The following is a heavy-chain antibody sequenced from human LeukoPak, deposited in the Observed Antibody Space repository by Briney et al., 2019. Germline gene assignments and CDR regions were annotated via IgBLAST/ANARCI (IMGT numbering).Heavy chain of an antibody. D-gene: IGHD3-10*01. J-gene: IGHJ6*02. CDR3: ASPYGSGDLGSQYYYYGMDV. CDR1: GGTFSSYA. CDR2: IIPIFGTA. Sequence: ASVKVSCKASGGTFSSYAISWVRQAPGQGLEWMGGIIPIFGTANYAQKFQGRVTITADESTSTAYMELSSLRSEDTAVYYCASPYGSGDLGSQYYYYGMDVWGQGTTVTVSS. V-gene: IGHV1-69*13.